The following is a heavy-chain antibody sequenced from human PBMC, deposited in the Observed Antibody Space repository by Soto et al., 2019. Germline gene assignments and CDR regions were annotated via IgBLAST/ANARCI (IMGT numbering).Heavy chain of an antibody. CDR3: ARSSNIAAAGPTVNWFDP. CDR1: GYTFTSYG. J-gene: IGHJ5*02. CDR2: ISAYNGNT. Sequence: QVQLVQSGAEVKKPGASVKVSCKASGYTFTSYGISWVRQAPGQGLEWMGWISAYNGNTNYAQKLQGRVTMTTDTSTSTAYMELSSLRSDDTAVYYCARSSNIAAAGPTVNWFDPWGQGTLVTVSS. D-gene: IGHD6-13*01. V-gene: IGHV1-18*01.